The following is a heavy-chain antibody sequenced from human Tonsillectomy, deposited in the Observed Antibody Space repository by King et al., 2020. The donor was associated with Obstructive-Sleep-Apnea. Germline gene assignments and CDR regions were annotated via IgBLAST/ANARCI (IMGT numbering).Heavy chain of an antibody. CDR2: INLNGGST. CDR3: TRGDQLLSSFDY. CDR1: GYTFTSSY. V-gene: IGHV1-46*01. J-gene: IGHJ4*02. Sequence: VQLVESGADVKEPGASVKVSCKTSGYTFTSSYMHWVRQAPGQGLEWMGIINLNGGSTTYAPRFRGRVTMTRDTSTSPVYMDLSSLRFEDTAVYYCTRGDQLLSSFDYWGQGTLVTVSS. D-gene: IGHD3-22*01.